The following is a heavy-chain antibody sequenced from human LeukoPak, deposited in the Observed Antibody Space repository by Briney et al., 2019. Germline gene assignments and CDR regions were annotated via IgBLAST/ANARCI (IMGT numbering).Heavy chain of an antibody. CDR3: AKDRYGDYGPFDN. Sequence: TGGSLRLSCAASGFTFSSYWMHWVRQAPGKGLVWVSRINSDGSSTSYADSVKGRFTISRDNAKNTLYLQMNSVRPDDTAVYYCAKDRYGDYGPFDNWGQGTMVTVSS. J-gene: IGHJ3*02. V-gene: IGHV3-74*01. D-gene: IGHD4-17*01. CDR2: INSDGSST. CDR1: GFTFSSYW.